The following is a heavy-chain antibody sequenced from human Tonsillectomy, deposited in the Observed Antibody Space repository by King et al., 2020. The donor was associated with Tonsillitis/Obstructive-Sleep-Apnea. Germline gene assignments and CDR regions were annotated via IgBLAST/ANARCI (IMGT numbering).Heavy chain of an antibody. CDR3: ARDPPGWSTHY. V-gene: IGHV3-66*01. CDR2: IYSGGGT. Sequence: VQLVESGGGLVQPGGSLRLSCAASGFTVSSNYMSWVRQAPGKGLEWVSVIYSGGGTYYADSVKGRFTISRDNSKNTLYLQMNSLRAEDTAEYYCARDPPGWSTHYWGQGTLVTVSS. CDR1: GFTVSSNY. D-gene: IGHD3-3*01. J-gene: IGHJ4*02.